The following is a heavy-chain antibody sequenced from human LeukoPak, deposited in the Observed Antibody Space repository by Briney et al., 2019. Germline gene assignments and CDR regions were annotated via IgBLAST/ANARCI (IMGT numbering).Heavy chain of an antibody. CDR2: ITWNSGSI. V-gene: IGHV3-9*03. CDR1: GFTFDDYA. Sequence: GGSLRLSCAASGFTFDDYAMHWVRQAPGKGLEWVSGITWNSGSIGYADSVKGRFTISRDNAKNSLYLQMNSLRAEDMALYYCAKGYSYGGIDYWGQGTLVTVSS. J-gene: IGHJ4*02. CDR3: AKGYSYGGIDY. D-gene: IGHD5-18*01.